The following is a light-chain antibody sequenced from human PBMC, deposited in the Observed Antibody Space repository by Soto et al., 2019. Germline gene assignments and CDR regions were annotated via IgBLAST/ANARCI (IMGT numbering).Light chain of an antibody. J-gene: IGKJ1*01. CDR3: QQSYSTPRT. CDR2: AAS. Sequence: DIQMTQSPSSLSTSVGDKVTITCRASQSISKFLNWYQQKPRQAPKLLIYAASSLQSGVPTRFSGSGSGTDFTLTISSLQPEDFATYYCQQSYSTPRTFGQGTKVDIK. CDR1: QSISKF. V-gene: IGKV1-39*01.